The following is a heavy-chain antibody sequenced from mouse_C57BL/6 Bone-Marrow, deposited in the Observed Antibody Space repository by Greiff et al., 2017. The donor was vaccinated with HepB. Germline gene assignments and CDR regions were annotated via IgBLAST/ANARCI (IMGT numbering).Heavy chain of an antibody. Sequence: EVQLQQSGPELVKPGASVKIPCKASGYTFTDYNMDWVKQSHGKSLEWIGDINPNNGGTIYNQKFKGKATWTVDKSSSTAYMELRSLTSEDTAVYYCARRFYGSSTYYAMDYWGQGTSVTVSS. CDR1: GYTFTDYN. D-gene: IGHD1-1*01. J-gene: IGHJ4*01. V-gene: IGHV1-18*01. CDR3: ARRFYGSSTYYAMDY. CDR2: INPNNGGT.